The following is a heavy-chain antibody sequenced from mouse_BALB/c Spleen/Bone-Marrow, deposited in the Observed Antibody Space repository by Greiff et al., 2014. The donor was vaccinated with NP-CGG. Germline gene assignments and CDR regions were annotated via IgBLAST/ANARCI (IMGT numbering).Heavy chain of an antibody. D-gene: IGHD4-1*01. V-gene: IGHV1-4*01. CDR3: ALANWDIGGPFAY. J-gene: IGHJ3*01. Sequence: QVQLQQSGAELARPGASVKMSCKASGYTSTSYTMHWVKQRPGQGLEWIGYINPSSGYTNYNQKFKDKATLTSDKSSSTAYMQLSSLTSADSAVYYCALANWDIGGPFAYWGQGTLVTVSA. CDR1: GYTSTSYT. CDR2: INPSSGYT.